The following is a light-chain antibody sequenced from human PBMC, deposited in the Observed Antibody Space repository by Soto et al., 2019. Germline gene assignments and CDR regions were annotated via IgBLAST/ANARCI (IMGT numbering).Light chain of an antibody. CDR1: QRISSW. Sequence: DIQMTQSPSTLSASVGDRVTITCRASQRISSWLAWYQQKPGKAPKLLIYEASILQSGVPSRFIGSGSGREFTLTISGLQADAFATYYCQHFLTYPLTFVGGTKV. CDR3: QHFLTYPLT. CDR2: EAS. J-gene: IGKJ4*01. V-gene: IGKV1-5*03.